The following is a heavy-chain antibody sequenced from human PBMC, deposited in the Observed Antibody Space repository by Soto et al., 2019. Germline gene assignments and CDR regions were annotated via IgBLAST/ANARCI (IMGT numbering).Heavy chain of an antibody. CDR3: ARSLSDAFDI. CDR2: INPNSGGT. CDR1: GYTFTGYY. D-gene: IGHD3-10*01. V-gene: IGHV1-2*04. J-gene: IGHJ3*02. Sequence: ASVKVSCKASGYTFTGYYMHWVRQAPGQGLEWMGWINPNSGGTNYAQKFQGWVTMTRETSISTAYMELSRLRSDDTSVYYCARSLSDAFDIWGQGTMVTVSS.